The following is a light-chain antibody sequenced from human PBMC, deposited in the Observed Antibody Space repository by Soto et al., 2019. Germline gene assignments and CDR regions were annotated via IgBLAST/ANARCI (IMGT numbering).Light chain of an antibody. J-gene: IGLJ2*01. CDR2: GVN. CDR3: CSYAGSSSVL. Sequence: QSALTQPASVSGSPGQSITISCTGTSSDVGSYNLVSWYQHRPGKAPQLMIYGVNKRPSGVSDRFSGSKSGNTASLTVSGLQAEDEAAYYCCSYAGSSSVLFGGGTKLTVL. V-gene: IGLV2-23*02. CDR1: SSDVGSYNL.